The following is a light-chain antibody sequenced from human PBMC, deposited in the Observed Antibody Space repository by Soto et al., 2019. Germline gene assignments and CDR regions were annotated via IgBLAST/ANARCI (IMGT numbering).Light chain of an antibody. Sequence: EIVLTQSPGTLSLSPGERATLSCRASQSVSSSYLAWYQHKPGQAPRLLIYGASSRATGIPDRFSGSGSGTAFTLTISRLEPEDFAVYYCQQYGRSPYTFGQGTKVEIK. CDR1: QSVSSSY. J-gene: IGKJ2*01. CDR2: GAS. CDR3: QQYGRSPYT. V-gene: IGKV3-20*01.